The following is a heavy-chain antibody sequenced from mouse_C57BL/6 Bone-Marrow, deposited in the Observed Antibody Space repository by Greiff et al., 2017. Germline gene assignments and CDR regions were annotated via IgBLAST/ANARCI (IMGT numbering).Heavy chain of an antibody. CDR3: GCLSRFFDY. V-gene: IGHV14-2*01. CDR2: IDPEDGET. Sequence: EVQLQQSGAELVKPGASVKLSCTASGFNIKDYYMHWVKQRTEQGLEWIGRIDPEDGETKYAPKFQGKATITADTSSNTAYLQLISLTSEAAAVYCCGCLSRFFDYWGQGTTLTVSS. D-gene: IGHD6-1*01. J-gene: IGHJ2*01. CDR1: GFNIKDYY.